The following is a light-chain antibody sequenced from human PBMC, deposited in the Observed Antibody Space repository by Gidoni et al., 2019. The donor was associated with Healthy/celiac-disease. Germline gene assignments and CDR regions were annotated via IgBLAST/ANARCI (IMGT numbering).Light chain of an antibody. V-gene: IGKV1-13*02. CDR1: QGISSA. CDR2: DAS. J-gene: IGKJ4*01. Sequence: AIQLTQSPSSLSASVGDRVTITCRASQGISSALAWYQQKPGKAPKLLIYDASSLESGVPSRFSGSGYGTDFTLTISSLQPEDFATYYCQQSEGTFGGGTKVEIK. CDR3: QQSEGT.